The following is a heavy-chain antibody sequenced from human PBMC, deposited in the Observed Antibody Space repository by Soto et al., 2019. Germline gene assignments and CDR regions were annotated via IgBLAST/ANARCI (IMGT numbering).Heavy chain of an antibody. CDR3: ARDRYGGSWFDP. D-gene: IGHD2-15*01. CDR1: GGSISSGDYY. CDR2: IYYSGST. J-gene: IGHJ5*02. V-gene: IGHV4-30-4*01. Sequence: PWETLSLTCTVSGGSISSGDYYWSWIRQPPGKGLEWIGYIYYSGSTYYNPSLKGRVTISVDTSKNQFSLKLSSVTAADTAVYYCARDRYGGSWFDPWGQGTLVTVSS.